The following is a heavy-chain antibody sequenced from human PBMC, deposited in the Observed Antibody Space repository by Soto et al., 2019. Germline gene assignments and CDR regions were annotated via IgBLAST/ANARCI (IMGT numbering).Heavy chain of an antibody. CDR3: AGEFGTVTTYYFDY. J-gene: IGHJ4*02. Sequence: PGGSLRLSCAASGFTFSSYAMHWVRQAPGKGLEWVAVISYDGSNKYYADSVKGRFTISRDNSKNTLYLQMNSLRAEDTAVYYCAGEFGTVTTYYFDYWGQGTLVTVSS. V-gene: IGHV3-30-3*01. CDR2: ISYDGSNK. D-gene: IGHD4-17*01. CDR1: GFTFSSYA.